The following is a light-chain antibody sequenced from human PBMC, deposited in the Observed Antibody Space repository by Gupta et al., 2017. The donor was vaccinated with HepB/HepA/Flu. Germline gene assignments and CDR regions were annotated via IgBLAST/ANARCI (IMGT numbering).Light chain of an antibody. J-gene: IGLJ3*02. CDR3: AAWDDSLNGWV. Sequence: SVLTQPPTASGHPGQRVTISCSRSSSNIGSNTVNWYQQLPGTAPKLLIYSNNQRPSGVPDRFSGSKSGTSASLAISGLQSEDEADYYCAAWDDSLNGWVFGGGTKLTVL. CDR1: SSNIGSNT. V-gene: IGLV1-44*01. CDR2: SNN.